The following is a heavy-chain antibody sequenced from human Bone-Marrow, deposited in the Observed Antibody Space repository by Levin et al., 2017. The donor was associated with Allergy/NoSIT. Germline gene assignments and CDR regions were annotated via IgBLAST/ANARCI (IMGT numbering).Heavy chain of an antibody. CDR1: GGSISSGAYY. CDR2: MYYSGKN. D-gene: IGHD3-22*01. CDR3: ARASLTMIAY. V-gene: IGHV4-31*03. Sequence: SETLSLTCTVSGGSISSGAYYWSWIRQHPGKGLEWIGNMYYSGKNYYNPSLKSRVTISVDTSKNQFSLKLSSVTAADTAVYFCARASLTMIAYWGQGTLVTVSS. J-gene: IGHJ4*02.